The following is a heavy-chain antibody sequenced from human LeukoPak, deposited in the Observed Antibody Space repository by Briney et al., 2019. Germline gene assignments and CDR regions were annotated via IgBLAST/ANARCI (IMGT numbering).Heavy chain of an antibody. CDR1: GFTFSSYS. J-gene: IGHJ4*02. CDR3: ARDPGSSGWEIDY. V-gene: IGHV3-21*01. D-gene: IGHD6-19*01. Sequence: PGGSLRLSCAASGFTFSSYSMNWVRQAPGKGLEWVSSISSSSSYIYYADSVKGRFTISRDNAKNSLYLQMNSLRAEDTAVYYCARDPGSSGWEIDYWGQGTLVTVSS. CDR2: ISSSSSYI.